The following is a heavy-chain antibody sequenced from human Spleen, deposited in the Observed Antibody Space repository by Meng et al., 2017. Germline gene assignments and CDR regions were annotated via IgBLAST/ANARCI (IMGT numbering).Heavy chain of an antibody. CDR2: IYHSGST. Sequence: SETLSLTCAVSGYSISSGYYWGWIRQPPGKGLEWIGSIYHSGSTYYNPSLKSRVTISVDTSKNQFSLKLSSVTAADTAVYYCARDPPFSGYSRAFDIWGQGKRV. CDR1: GYSISSGYY. J-gene: IGHJ3*02. D-gene: IGHD2-15*01. CDR3: ARDPPFSGYSRAFDI. V-gene: IGHV4-38-2*02.